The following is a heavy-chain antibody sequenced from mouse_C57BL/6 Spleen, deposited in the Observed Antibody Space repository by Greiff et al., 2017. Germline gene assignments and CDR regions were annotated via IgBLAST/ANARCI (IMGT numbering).Heavy chain of an antibody. Sequence: VQLQQSGPELVKPGASVKISCKASGYTFTDYYMNWVKQSHGKSLEWIGDINPNNGGTSYNQKFKGKATLTVDKSSSTAYMELRSLTSEDSAVYYCAIYYYGSSYPYFDYWGQGTTLTVSS. D-gene: IGHD1-1*01. V-gene: IGHV1-26*01. CDR3: AIYYYGSSYPYFDY. J-gene: IGHJ2*01. CDR1: GYTFTDYY. CDR2: INPNNGGT.